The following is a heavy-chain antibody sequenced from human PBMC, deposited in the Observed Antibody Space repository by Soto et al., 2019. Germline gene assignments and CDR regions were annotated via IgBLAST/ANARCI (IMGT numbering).Heavy chain of an antibody. CDR3: ARDVPDTSLFFYYDGMDV. D-gene: IGHD2-2*01. CDR1: GYSFTSYG. CDR2: ISNDNGNT. J-gene: IGHJ6*02. V-gene: IGHV1-18*01. Sequence: QVHLVQSGAEVRKPGASVKFSCKASGYSFTSYGISWVRQAPGQGLEWMGWISNDNGNTNYAHNLQGRVSMTIDPSTSTAYIQLSSLRSDNTAVYYCARDVPDTSLFFYYDGMDVWGPGTTVTVSS.